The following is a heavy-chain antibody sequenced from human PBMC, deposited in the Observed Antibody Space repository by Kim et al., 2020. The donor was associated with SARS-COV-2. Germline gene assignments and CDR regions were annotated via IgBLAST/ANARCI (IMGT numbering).Heavy chain of an antibody. CDR2: ISHDGSNK. V-gene: IGHV3-30*18. Sequence: GGSLRLSCAASGFTFSSYGMHWVRQAPGKGLEWVAAISHDGSNKYNADSVKGRFTISRDNSKNTLYLQMNSLRTEDTAVYYCANGRGTWLPNGIYYWGQG. J-gene: IGHJ4*02. CDR1: GFTFSSYG. D-gene: IGHD5-12*01. CDR3: ANGRGTWLPNGIYY.